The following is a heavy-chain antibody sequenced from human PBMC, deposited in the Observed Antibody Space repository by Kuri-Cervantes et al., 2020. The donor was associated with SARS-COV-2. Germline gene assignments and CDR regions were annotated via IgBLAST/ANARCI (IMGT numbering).Heavy chain of an antibody. Sequence: GGSLRLSCAASGFTFSNAWMSWVRQAPGKGLEWVANIKQDGSEKYYVDSVKGRFTISRDNAKNSLYLQMNSLRAEDTAVYYCARDRGDAFDIWGQGTMVTVSS. CDR1: GFTFSNAW. CDR2: IKQDGSEK. V-gene: IGHV3-7*01. CDR3: ARDRGDAFDI. J-gene: IGHJ3*02.